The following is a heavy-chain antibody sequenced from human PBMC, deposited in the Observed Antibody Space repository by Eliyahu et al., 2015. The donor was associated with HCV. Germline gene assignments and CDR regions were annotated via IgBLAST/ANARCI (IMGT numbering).Heavy chain of an antibody. CDR1: GFSFDRSA. D-gene: IGHD2-2*01. CDR2: ISYDGTNK. CDR3: VKEDCSRTTCLLDP. V-gene: IGHV3-30*04. Sequence: QVQLVESGGGVVQPGRSLRLSCAASGFSFDRSAIHWVXQAPGKGXEWVTIISYDGTNKDYADSVKGRFTISRDNSRNTLYLQMNSLRAEDTAVYYCVKEDCSRTTCLLDPWGQGTLVIVSS. J-gene: IGHJ5*02.